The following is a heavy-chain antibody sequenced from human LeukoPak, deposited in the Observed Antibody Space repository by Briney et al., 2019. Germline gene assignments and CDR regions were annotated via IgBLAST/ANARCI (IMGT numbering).Heavy chain of an antibody. CDR1: GGSISSNY. CDR2: IYSSGST. CDR3: ARPLGGSSYPLAY. Sequence: SETLSLTCTVSGGSISSNYWSWIRQPPGKGLEWIGYIYSSGSTNYNPSLKSRVTISLDTSKNQFSLKLSSVTAADTAVYYCARPLGGSSYPLAYWGQGTLAIVSS. D-gene: IGHD1-26*01. V-gene: IGHV4-59*08. J-gene: IGHJ4*02.